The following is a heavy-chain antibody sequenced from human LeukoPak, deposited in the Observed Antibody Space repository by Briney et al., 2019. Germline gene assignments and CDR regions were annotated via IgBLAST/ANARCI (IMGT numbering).Heavy chain of an antibody. J-gene: IGHJ5*02. CDR3: ARQYYDSSGYPPLDWFDP. Sequence: PSETLSLTCTVSGGSISSSSYYWGWIRQPPGKGLEWIGSIYYSGSTYYNPSLKSRVTISVDTSKNQFSLKLSSVTAADTAVYYCARQYYDSSGYPPLDWFDPWGQGTLVTVSS. D-gene: IGHD3-22*01. CDR1: GGSISSSSYY. CDR2: IYYSGST. V-gene: IGHV4-39*01.